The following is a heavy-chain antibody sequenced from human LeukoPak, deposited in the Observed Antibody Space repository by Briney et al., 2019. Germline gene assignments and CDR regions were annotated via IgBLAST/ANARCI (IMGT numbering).Heavy chain of an antibody. V-gene: IGHV3-64*01. Sequence: GGSLRLSCAASGFTFSSYAMHWVRQAPGKGLEYVSAISSNGGSTYYANSVKGRFTISRDNSKNTLYLQMGSLRAEDMAVYYCARGYGDYYYYGMDVWGQGTTVTVSS. CDR1: GFTFSSYA. J-gene: IGHJ6*02. CDR3: ARGYGDYYYYGMDV. D-gene: IGHD4-17*01. CDR2: ISSNGGST.